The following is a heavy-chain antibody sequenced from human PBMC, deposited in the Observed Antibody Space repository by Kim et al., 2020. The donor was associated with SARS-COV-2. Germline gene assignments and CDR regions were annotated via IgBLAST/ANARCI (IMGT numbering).Heavy chain of an antibody. Sequence: ASVKVSCKASGYTFTSYGISWVRQAPGQGLEWMGWISAYNGNTNYAQKLQGRVTMTTDTSTSTAYMELRSLRSDDTAVYYCARDRGSSWFGGFFYYYGMDVWGQGTTVTVSS. V-gene: IGHV1-18*01. CDR2: ISAYNGNT. CDR3: ARDRGSSWFGGFFYYYGMDV. J-gene: IGHJ6*02. D-gene: IGHD6-13*01. CDR1: GYTFTSYG.